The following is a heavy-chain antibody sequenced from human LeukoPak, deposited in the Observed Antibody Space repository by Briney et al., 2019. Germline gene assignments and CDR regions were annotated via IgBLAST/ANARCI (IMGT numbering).Heavy chain of an antibody. D-gene: IGHD2-15*01. V-gene: IGHV4-31*03. CDR2: IYYSGST. CDR1: GGSISSGGYY. CDR3: ASQGGYCSGGSCYSNLYWYFDL. J-gene: IGHJ2*01. Sequence: PSQTLSLTCTVSGGSISSGGYYWSWIRQHPGKGLEWIGYIYYSGSTYYNPSLKSRVTISVDTSKNQFSLKLSSVTAADTAVYYCASQGGYCSGGSCYSNLYWYFDLWGRGTLVTVSS.